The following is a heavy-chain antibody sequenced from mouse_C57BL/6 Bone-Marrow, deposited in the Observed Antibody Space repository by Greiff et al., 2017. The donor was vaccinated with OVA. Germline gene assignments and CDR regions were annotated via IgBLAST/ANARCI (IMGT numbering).Heavy chain of an antibody. Sequence: VHVKQSGPELVKPGASVKISCKASGYTFTDYNMDWVKQSHGKSLEWIGDINPNNGGTIYNQKFKGKATLTVDKSSSTAYMELRSLTSEDSAVYYCARSSNVGYFDVWGTGTTLTVSS. J-gene: IGHJ1*03. CDR3: ARSSNVGYFDV. CDR2: INPNNGGT. CDR1: GYTFTDYN. V-gene: IGHV1-18*01.